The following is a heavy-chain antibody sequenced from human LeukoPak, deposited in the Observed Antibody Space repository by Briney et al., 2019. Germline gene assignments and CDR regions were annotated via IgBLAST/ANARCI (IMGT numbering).Heavy chain of an antibody. Sequence: QTGGSLRLSCAASGFTFSSYAMNCVRQAPGKGLEWVSSISVSGGTTYYADSVKGRFTISRANSKNTLYLQMNSLRAQDTAVYYCEKASMSRSWSPSSFDYWGLGRLVTV. CDR2: ISVSGGTT. J-gene: IGHJ4*02. V-gene: IGHV3-23*01. CDR1: GFTFSSYA. CDR3: EKASMSRSWSPSSFDY. D-gene: IGHD6-13*01.